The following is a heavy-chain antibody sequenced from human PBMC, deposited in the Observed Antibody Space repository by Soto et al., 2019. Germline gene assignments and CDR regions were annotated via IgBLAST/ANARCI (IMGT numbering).Heavy chain of an antibody. CDR1: GASISGFY. CDR2: IYATGTT. V-gene: IGHV4-4*07. CDR3: VRDGTKTLRDWFDP. D-gene: IGHD1-1*01. Sequence: PSETLCLTYTVSGASISGFYWSWIRKSAGKGLEWIGRIYATGTTDYNPSLKSRVMMSVDTSKKQFSLKLRSVTAADTAVYYCVRDGTKTLRDWFDPWGQGISVTVSS. J-gene: IGHJ5*02.